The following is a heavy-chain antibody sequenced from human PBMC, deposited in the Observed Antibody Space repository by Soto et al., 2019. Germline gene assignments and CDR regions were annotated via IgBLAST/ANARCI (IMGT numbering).Heavy chain of an antibody. CDR1: GGTFSSYA. Sequence: GASVKVSCKASGGTFSSYAISWVRQAPGQGLEWMGGIIPIFGTANYAQKFQGRVTITADESTSTAYMELSSLRSEDTAVYYCGKSDFWSGPTHRGQGTLVPVSS. CDR2: IIPIFGTA. D-gene: IGHD3-3*01. V-gene: IGHV1-69*13. CDR3: GKSDFWSGPTH. J-gene: IGHJ4*02.